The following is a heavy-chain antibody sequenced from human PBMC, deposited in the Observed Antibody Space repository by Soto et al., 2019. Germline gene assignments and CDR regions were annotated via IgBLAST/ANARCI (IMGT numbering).Heavy chain of an antibody. J-gene: IGHJ5*02. D-gene: IGHD3-16*01. CDR2: ISGSGGRV. CDR1: GFSFGTYV. CDR3: AKGGPFTGGFDP. Sequence: EVQLLESGGGMVEPRGSLKLSCAASGFSFGTYVMNWVRQAPGKGLEWVSGISGSGGRVYSADSVKGRFTISRDNSRNTLYLQMNSLRPDDTAIYYCAKGGPFTGGFDPWGQGTLVTVAS. V-gene: IGHV3-23*01.